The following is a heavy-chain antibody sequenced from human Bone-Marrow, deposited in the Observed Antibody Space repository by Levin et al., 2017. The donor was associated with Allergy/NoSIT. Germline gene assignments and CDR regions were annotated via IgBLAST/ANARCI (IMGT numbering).Heavy chain of an antibody. V-gene: IGHV3-23*01. CDR2: ISGSGGST. CDR1: GFTFSSYA. CDR3: AKSTELTGVGWFDP. Sequence: QHGESLKISCAASGFTFSSYAMSWVRQAPGKGLEWVSAISGSGGSTYYADSVKGRFTISRDNSKNTLYLQMNSLRAEDTAVYYCAKSTELTGVGWFDPWGQGTLVTVSS. J-gene: IGHJ5*02. D-gene: IGHD7-27*01.